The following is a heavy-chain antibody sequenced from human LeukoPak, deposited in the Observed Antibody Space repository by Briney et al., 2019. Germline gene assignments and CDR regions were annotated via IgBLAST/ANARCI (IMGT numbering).Heavy chain of an antibody. CDR3: ARVSDFWSGYNYYFDY. J-gene: IGHJ4*02. D-gene: IGHD3-3*01. Sequence: SAKVSCKASGGTFSSYAISWVRQAPGQGLERMGRTIPIFGTANYAQKFQGRVTITTDESTSTAYMELSSLRSEDTAVYYCARVSDFWSGYNYYFDYWGQGTLVTVSS. V-gene: IGHV1-69*05. CDR2: TIPIFGTA. CDR1: GGTFSSYA.